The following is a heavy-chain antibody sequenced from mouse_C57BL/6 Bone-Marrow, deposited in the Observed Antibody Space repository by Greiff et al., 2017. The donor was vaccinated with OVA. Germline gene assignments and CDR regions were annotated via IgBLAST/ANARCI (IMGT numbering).Heavy chain of an antibody. J-gene: IGHJ4*01. CDR1: GFTFSDFY. D-gene: IGHD1-1*01. CDR2: SRNKANDYTT. Sequence: EVKLVESGGGLVQSGRSLRLSCATSGFTFSDFYMEWVRQAPGKGLEWIAASRNKANDYTTEYSASVKGRFIVSRDTSQSILYLQMNALRAEDTAIYYCARDASITTVAMDYWGQGTSVTVSS. CDR3: ARDASITTVAMDY. V-gene: IGHV7-1*01.